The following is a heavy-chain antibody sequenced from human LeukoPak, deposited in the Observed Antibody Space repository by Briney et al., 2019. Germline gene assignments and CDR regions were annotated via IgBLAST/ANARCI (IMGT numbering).Heavy chain of an antibody. V-gene: IGHV4-39*01. D-gene: IGHD2-8*01. CDR3: ARSVYGTCADS. J-gene: IGHJ4*02. CDR2: MYYSGST. Sequence: SETLSLTCTVSGASISSSSYYWGWIRQPPGKGLEWIGSMYYSGSTYYNPSLKRRVTISVDTSKNQFSLKLSSVTAADTAVYFCARSVYGTCADSWGQGTLVTVSS. CDR1: GASISSSSYY.